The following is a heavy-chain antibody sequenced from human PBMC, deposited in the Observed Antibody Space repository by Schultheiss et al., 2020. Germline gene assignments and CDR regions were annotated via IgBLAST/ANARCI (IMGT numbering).Heavy chain of an antibody. CDR2: INHSGST. CDR1: GGSFSGYY. D-gene: IGHD2-2*01. Sequence: SETLSLTCAVYGGSFSGYYWSWIRQPPGKGLEWIGEINHSGSTNYNPSLKSRVTISVDTSKNQFSLKLSSVTAADTAVYYCARAPRGYCSSTSCERYYYYGMDVWGKGTTVTVSS. V-gene: IGHV4-34*01. CDR3: ARAPRGYCSSTSCERYYYYGMDV. J-gene: IGHJ6*04.